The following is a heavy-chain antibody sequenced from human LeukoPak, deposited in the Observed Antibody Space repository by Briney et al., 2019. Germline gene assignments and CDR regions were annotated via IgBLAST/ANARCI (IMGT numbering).Heavy chain of an antibody. J-gene: IGHJ4*02. CDR1: GGSISSGGYY. Sequence: SETLSLTCTVSGGSISSGGYYWSWIRQPPGKGLEWIGYIYHSGSTYYSPSLKSRVTISVDRSKNQFSLKLSSVTAADTAVYYCARGSGFWSGYYIYFDYWGQGTLVTVSS. CDR3: ARGSGFWSGYYIYFDY. D-gene: IGHD3-3*01. V-gene: IGHV4-30-2*01. CDR2: IYHSGST.